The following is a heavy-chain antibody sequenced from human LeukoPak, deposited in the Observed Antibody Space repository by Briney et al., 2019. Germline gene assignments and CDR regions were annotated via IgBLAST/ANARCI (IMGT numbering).Heavy chain of an antibody. Sequence: GGTLRLSCAASGFTFSSYGLTWVRQAPGKGLEWVSNISGSGGSTYYADSVKGRFTISRDNSKNTLYLQMNSLRVEDTAVYYCAKGPLGGTYDILTGYQLFRGQGTLVTVSS. CDR1: GFTFSSYG. J-gene: IGHJ1*01. CDR3: AKGPLGGTYDILTGYQLF. V-gene: IGHV3-23*01. CDR2: ISGSGGST. D-gene: IGHD3-9*01.